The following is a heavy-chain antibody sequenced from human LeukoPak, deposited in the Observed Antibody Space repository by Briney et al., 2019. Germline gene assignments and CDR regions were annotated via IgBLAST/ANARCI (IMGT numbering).Heavy chain of an antibody. CDR1: EFTFSTYW. CDR3: ARHRSGGSQDDAFDI. D-gene: IGHD2-15*01. CDR2: IKQDGSEK. J-gene: IGHJ3*02. Sequence: GGSLRLSCAASEFTFSTYWMTWVRQAPGKGLEWVADIKQDGSEKYYVDSVKGRFTISRQNAKNSLFLQMNSLRAEDTAVYYCARHRSGGSQDDAFDIWGPGTLVTVSS. V-gene: IGHV3-7*01.